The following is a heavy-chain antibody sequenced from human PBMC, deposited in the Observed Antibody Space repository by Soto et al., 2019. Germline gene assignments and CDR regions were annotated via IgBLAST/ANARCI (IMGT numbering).Heavy chain of an antibody. CDR3: AREGGPDIAAAGYEAFDI. Sequence: QVQLVQSGAEVKKPGSSLKVSCKASGGTFSSYAISWVRQAPGQGLEWMGGIIPIFGTANYAQKLQGRVTITADESTSTAYMGLSSLRSEDTAVYYCAREGGPDIAAAGYEAFDIWGQGTMVTVSS. CDR2: IIPIFGTA. V-gene: IGHV1-69*01. J-gene: IGHJ3*02. D-gene: IGHD6-13*01. CDR1: GGTFSSYA.